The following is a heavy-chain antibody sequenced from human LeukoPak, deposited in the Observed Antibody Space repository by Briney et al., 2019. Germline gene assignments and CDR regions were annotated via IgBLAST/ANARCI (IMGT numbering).Heavy chain of an antibody. V-gene: IGHV1-69*13. CDR3: ARAVAGPPSMFH. CDR1: GGTFSSYA. D-gene: IGHD6-19*01. CDR2: IIPIFGTA. J-gene: IGHJ4*02. Sequence: ASVKVSCKASGGTFSSYAISWVRQAPGQGLEWMGGIIPIFGTANYAQKFQGRVTITADESTSTAYMELSSLRSEDTAVYYCARAVAGPPSMFHWGQGTLVTVSS.